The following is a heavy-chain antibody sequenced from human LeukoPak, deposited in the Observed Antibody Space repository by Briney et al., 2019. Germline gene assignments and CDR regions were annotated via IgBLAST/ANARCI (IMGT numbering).Heavy chain of an antibody. CDR1: GGSISSYY. CDR3: ARGIQLWPRGAFDI. J-gene: IGHJ3*02. V-gene: IGHV4-34*01. D-gene: IGHD5-18*01. Sequence: PSETLSLTCTVSGGSISSYYWTWIRQSPGKGLEWIGEINSSGSINYNPSLKSRVTISLDTSKSQFSLKLISVTAADTAVYYCARGIQLWPRGAFDIWGQGTMVTVSS. CDR2: INSSGSI.